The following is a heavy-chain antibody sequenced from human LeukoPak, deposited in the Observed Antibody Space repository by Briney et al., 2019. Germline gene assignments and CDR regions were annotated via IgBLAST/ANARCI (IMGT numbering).Heavy chain of an antibody. CDR3: ARDGDYYGSGSYRDGFDI. Sequence: GGSLRLSCAASGFTFSSYWMHWVRQAPGKGLVWVSRINSDGSTTNYADSVKGRFTISRDNAKNSLYLQMNSLRAEDTAVYYCARDGDYYGSGSYRDGFDIWGQGTMVTVSS. D-gene: IGHD3-10*01. J-gene: IGHJ3*02. CDR2: INSDGSTT. CDR1: GFTFSSYW. V-gene: IGHV3-74*01.